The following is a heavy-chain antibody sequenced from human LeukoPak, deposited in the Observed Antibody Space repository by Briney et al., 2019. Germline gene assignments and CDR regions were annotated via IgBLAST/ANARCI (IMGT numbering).Heavy chain of an antibody. CDR3: VRALAGLDDY. D-gene: IGHD3-9*01. Sequence: PGGFLRLSCAASGFTFTTSWMHWVRQAPGKGLVWVSRITPDGTTTAYADSVKGRFTISRDNAKNTLWLHMNSLRAEDTAVYYCVRALAGLDDYWGQGSLVTVSS. CDR1: GFTFTTSW. V-gene: IGHV3-74*01. CDR2: ITPDGTTT. J-gene: IGHJ4*02.